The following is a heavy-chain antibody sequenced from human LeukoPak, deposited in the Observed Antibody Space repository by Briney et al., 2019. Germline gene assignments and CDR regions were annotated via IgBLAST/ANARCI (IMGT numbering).Heavy chain of an antibody. CDR3: ARGSYSYDSSGAFDI. CDR1: GDPISSGDYY. CDR2: ISSSGST. J-gene: IGHJ3*02. V-gene: IGHV4-61*02. Sequence: SETLSLTCTVSGDPISSGDYYWSWIRQPAGKGLEWIGRISSSGSTNYNPSLKSRVTISVDTSKNQFSLKLSSVTAADTAVYFCARGSYSYDSSGAFDIWGQGTMVTVSS. D-gene: IGHD3-22*01.